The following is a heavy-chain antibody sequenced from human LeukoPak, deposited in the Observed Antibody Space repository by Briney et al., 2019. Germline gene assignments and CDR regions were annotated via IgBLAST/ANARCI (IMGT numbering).Heavy chain of an antibody. CDR3: ARDNYGGNSLFDY. CDR1: GFTFSSYA. V-gene: IGHV3-30-3*01. J-gene: IGHJ4*02. D-gene: IGHD4-23*01. Sequence: GGSLRLSCAASGFTFSSYAMHWVRQAPGKGLEWVAVIVYDGGNKYYADSVKGRFTISRDNSKNTLFLQMNSLRGEDTAVHYCARDNYGGNSLFDYWGQGTLVTVSS. CDR2: IVYDGGNK.